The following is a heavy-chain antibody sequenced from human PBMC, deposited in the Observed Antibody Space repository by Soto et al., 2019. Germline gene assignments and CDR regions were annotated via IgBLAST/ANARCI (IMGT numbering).Heavy chain of an antibody. CDR1: GFTFSSYA. J-gene: IGHJ4*02. V-gene: IGHV3-30-3*01. D-gene: IGHD3-16*01. Sequence: GGSLRLSCAASGFTFSSYAMHWVRQAPGKGLEWVAVISYDGSNKYYADSVKGRFTISRDNSKNTLYLQMNSLRAEDTAVYYCAKELIGGDYWGQGTLVTVSS. CDR2: ISYDGSNK. CDR3: AKELIGGDY.